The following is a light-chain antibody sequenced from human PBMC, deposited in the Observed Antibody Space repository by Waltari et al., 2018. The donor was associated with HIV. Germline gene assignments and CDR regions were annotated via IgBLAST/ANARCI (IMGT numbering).Light chain of an antibody. J-gene: IGLJ2*01. CDR3: CAYAGTYTYVL. CDR2: EVS. V-gene: IGLV2-11*01. CDR1: CSDVGGSDS. Sequence: QSALTQPRSVAGSPGHSVTISCTETCSDVGGSDSVSWYQQHPGKVPKLIIYEVSKQPSGVPDRFSGSKSGNTASLTISGLQTEDEADYFCCAYAGTYTYVLFGGGTKLTVL.